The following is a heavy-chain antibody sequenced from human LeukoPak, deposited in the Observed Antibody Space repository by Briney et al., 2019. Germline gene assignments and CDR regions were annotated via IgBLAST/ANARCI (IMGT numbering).Heavy chain of an antibody. CDR1: GFTFSDYY. CDR3: ASAAWIQLWDDAFDI. CDR2: ISSSGSTI. D-gene: IGHD5-18*01. J-gene: IGHJ3*02. Sequence: PGGSLRLSCAASGFTFSDYYMSWILQAPGKGLEWVSYISSSGSTIYYADSVKGRFTISRDNAKNSLYLQMNSLRAEDTAVYYCASAAWIQLWDDAFDIWGQGTMVTVSA. V-gene: IGHV3-11*04.